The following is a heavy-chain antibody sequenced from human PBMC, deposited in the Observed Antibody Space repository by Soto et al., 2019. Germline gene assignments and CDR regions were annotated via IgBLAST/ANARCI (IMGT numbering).Heavy chain of an antibody. CDR2: IWYDGSNQ. CDR3: ARDLGAFNYGSAYFDY. V-gene: IGHV3-33*01. D-gene: IGHD3-10*01. CDR1: GFTFSTYG. Sequence: VGSLRLSCAPSGFTFSTYGMHWVRQAPGKGLEWVAVIWYDGSNQYYADSVKGRFTISRDNSKNMLYLQMNSLRAEDTAVYYCARDLGAFNYGSAYFDYWGQGTPVTVSS. J-gene: IGHJ4*02.